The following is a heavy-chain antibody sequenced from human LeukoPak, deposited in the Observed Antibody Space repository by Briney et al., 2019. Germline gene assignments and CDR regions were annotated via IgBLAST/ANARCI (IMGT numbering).Heavy chain of an antibody. CDR2: ISYSGST. D-gene: IGHD3-10*01. CDR3: ARVNYGSATKEDY. V-gene: IGHV4-61*01. J-gene: IGHJ4*02. Sequence: SETLSLTCTVSGGSVSRDNYSWSWIRQPPGKGLEWIGYISYSGSTNYNPSLKSRVTISVATSENQFSLKLSSVTAADTAVYYCARVNYGSATKEDYWGQGTLVTVSS. CDR1: GGSVSRDNYS.